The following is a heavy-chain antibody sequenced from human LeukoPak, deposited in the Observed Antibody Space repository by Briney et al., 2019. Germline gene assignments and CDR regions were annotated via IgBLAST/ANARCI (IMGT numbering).Heavy chain of an antibody. CDR3: ARDRTALVVRPATYNYFDP. CDR2: IHPNSGGT. J-gene: IGHJ5*02. V-gene: IGHV1-2*02. D-gene: IGHD2-2*01. Sequence: GASVKVSCKASGYTFTGYYMHWVRQTPGQGLEWMGWIHPNSGGTTYAQKFQGRVTMTRDTSINTAYMEVTRLTSDDTAVYFCARDRTALVVRPATYNYFDPWGQGTLVTVSS. CDR1: GYTFTGYY.